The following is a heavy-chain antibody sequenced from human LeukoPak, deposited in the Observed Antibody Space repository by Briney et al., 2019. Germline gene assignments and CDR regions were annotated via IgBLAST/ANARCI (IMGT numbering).Heavy chain of an antibody. CDR2: ISGNGGSA. CDR3: ARDGVATNDY. J-gene: IGHJ4*02. CDR1: GFTFSSYA. Sequence: PGGSLRLSCAASGFTFSSYAMQWVRQAPGKGLEYVSAISGNGGSAYYANSVKGRFTISRDNSKNTLYLQVGSLRAEDMAVYYCARDGVATNDYWGQGTLVTVSS. D-gene: IGHD5-12*01. V-gene: IGHV3-64*01.